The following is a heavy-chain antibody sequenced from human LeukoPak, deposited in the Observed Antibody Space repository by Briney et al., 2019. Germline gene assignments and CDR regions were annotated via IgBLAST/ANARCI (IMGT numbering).Heavy chain of an antibody. CDR3: ARGEYSYGYAT. J-gene: IGHJ4*02. CDR1: GGSVSTGGSVSSARYY. Sequence: SETLSLTCTVSGGSVSTGGSVSSARYYWSWIRQPPGKGLEWIGYIYYSGSTNYHPSLKSRVTISVDTSKNQFSLNLSSVTAADTAVYYCARGEYSYGYATWGQGTLVTVSS. D-gene: IGHD5-18*01. CDR2: IYYSGST. V-gene: IGHV4-61*01.